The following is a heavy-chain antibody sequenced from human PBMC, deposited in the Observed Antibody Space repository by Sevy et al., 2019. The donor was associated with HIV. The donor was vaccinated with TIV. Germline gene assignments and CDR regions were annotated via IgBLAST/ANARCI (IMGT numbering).Heavy chain of an antibody. D-gene: IGHD6-6*01. V-gene: IGHV1-3*01. Sequence: ASVKVSCKASGYTFTSYAMHWVRQAPGQRLEWMGWINAGNGNTKYSQKLQGRVTITRDTSASTAYMDLSNLRSEDTAVYYCARDKYGSSSGYYYYYMDVSGKGTAVTVSS. CDR2: INAGNGNT. J-gene: IGHJ6*03. CDR3: ARDKYGSSSGYYYYYMDV. CDR1: GYTFTSYA.